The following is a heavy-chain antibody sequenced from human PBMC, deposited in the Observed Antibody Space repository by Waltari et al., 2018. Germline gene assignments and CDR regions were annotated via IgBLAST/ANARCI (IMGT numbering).Heavy chain of an antibody. CDR1: GFTFGDYA. CDR2: IRSKAYGGTT. V-gene: IGHV3-49*04. Sequence: EVQLVESGGGLVQPGRSLRLSCTASGFTFGDYAMSWVRQAPGKGLEWVGFIRSKAYGGTTEYAASVKGRFTISRDDSKSIAYLQMNSLKTEDTAVYYCTRVRGENYYYYMDVWGKGTTVTVSS. J-gene: IGHJ6*03. CDR3: TRVRGENYYYYMDV. D-gene: IGHD3-10*01.